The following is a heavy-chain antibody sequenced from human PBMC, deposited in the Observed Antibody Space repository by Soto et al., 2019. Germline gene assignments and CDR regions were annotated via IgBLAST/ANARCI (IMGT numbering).Heavy chain of an antibody. J-gene: IGHJ5*02. CDR1: GGSVSSGSYY. CDR3: ARTIVVVPAARYNWFDP. CDR2: IYYSGST. D-gene: IGHD2-2*01. V-gene: IGHV4-61*01. Sequence: PSETLSLTCTVSGGSVSSGSYYWSWIRQPPGKGLEWIGYIYYSGSTNYNPSLKSRVTISVDTSKNQFSLKLSSVTAADTAVYYCARTIVVVPAARYNWFDPWGQGTLVTVSS.